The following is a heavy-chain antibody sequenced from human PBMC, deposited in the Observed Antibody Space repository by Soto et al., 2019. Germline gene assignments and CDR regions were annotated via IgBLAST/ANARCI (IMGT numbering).Heavy chain of an antibody. V-gene: IGHV4-31*03. CDR1: GGSISSGGYY. D-gene: IGHD2-15*01. Sequence: NPSETLSLTCTVSGGSISSGGYYWSWIRQHPGKGLEWIGYIYYSGATYYNPSLKGRVTISVDTSKNQFSLKLSSVTAADTAVYYCARGGLGYCSGGSCYSAELSRYYYGMDVWGQGTTVTVSS. J-gene: IGHJ6*02. CDR3: ARGGLGYCSGGSCYSAELSRYYYGMDV. CDR2: IYYSGAT.